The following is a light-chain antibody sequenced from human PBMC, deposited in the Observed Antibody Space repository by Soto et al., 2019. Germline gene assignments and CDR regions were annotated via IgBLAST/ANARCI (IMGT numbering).Light chain of an antibody. J-gene: IGKJ4*01. V-gene: IGKV3-15*01. CDR2: DAS. Sequence: EIVLTQSPATLSLSPGERVSLSCRASQSIYDKLAWYQQKPGQTPRLLIYDASTRATGISGSFSGSGSGTEFTLTISSLQSEDFAVYYCQQYNRWPLTFGGGTKVDIK. CDR1: QSIYDK. CDR3: QQYNRWPLT.